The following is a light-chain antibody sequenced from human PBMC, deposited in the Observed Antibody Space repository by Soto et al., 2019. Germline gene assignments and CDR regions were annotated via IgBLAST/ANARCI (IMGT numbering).Light chain of an antibody. Sequence: DIQMTQSPPTLSASVGDRVTITCRASQSNRNYPAWYQQMPGKAPKLLIYGAYNLQSGVPSRFCGSGSGTEFSLTFSSLQPDDFATYFCQHHNSYSQTFGQGTKV. V-gene: IGKV1-5*01. CDR3: QHHNSYSQT. J-gene: IGKJ1*01. CDR1: QSNRNY. CDR2: GAY.